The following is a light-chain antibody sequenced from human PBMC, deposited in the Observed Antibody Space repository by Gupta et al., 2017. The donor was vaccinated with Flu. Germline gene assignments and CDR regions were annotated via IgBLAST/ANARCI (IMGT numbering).Light chain of an antibody. V-gene: IGLV2-14*01. CDR2: EVI. Sequence: QSALTQPASVSGSPGQSITISCIGTTNDVGGYNNVSWYLQHPGKAPKLMIYEVINRPSGVSNRFSGSKSGNTASLTISGLQAEDEADFYCSSYTSNSVLYVFGTGTKVTVL. CDR1: TNDVGGYNN. J-gene: IGLJ1*01. CDR3: SSYTSNSVLYV.